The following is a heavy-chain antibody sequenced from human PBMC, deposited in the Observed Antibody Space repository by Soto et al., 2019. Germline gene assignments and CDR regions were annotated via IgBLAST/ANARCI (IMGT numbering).Heavy chain of an antibody. CDR2: INPSGGST. V-gene: IGHV1-46*01. Sequence: GASVKVYCKASGYTFTSYYMHWVRQAPGQGLERMGIINPSGGSTSYAQKFQGRVTMTRDTSTSTVYMGLSSLRSEDTAVYYCSREGHYYDSSGYLDYWGQGTLVTVSS. CDR1: GYTFTSYY. D-gene: IGHD3-22*01. J-gene: IGHJ4*02. CDR3: SREGHYYDSSGYLDY.